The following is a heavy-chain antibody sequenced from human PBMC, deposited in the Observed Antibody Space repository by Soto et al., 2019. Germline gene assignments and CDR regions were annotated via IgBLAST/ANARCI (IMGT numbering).Heavy chain of an antibody. CDR3: ARVGGMDTPPFDP. D-gene: IGHD5-18*01. V-gene: IGHV4-31*03. CDR1: GGSISSGGYY. CDR2: IYVSGST. J-gene: IGHJ5*02. Sequence: QVQLQESGPGLVKPSQTLSLTCTVSGGSISSGGYYWNWIRQHPGKGLEWIGYIYVSGSTYYNPSLKSRVTISVDTSKNQFSLKLSSVTAADTAVYYCARVGGMDTPPFDPWGQGTLVTVSS.